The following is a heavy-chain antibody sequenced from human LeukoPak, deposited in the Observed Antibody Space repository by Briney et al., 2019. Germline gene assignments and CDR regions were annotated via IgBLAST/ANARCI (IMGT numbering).Heavy chain of an antibody. Sequence: SETLSLTCTVSGGSISSYYWSWIRQPPGKGLEWIGYIYYSGSTNYNPSLKSRVTISVDTSKNQFSLKLSSVTAADTAVYYCARQSEAEYSYGYEGAFDIWGQGTMVTVSS. J-gene: IGHJ3*02. CDR2: IYYSGST. CDR1: GGSISSYY. D-gene: IGHD5-18*01. CDR3: ARQSEAEYSYGYEGAFDI. V-gene: IGHV4-59*08.